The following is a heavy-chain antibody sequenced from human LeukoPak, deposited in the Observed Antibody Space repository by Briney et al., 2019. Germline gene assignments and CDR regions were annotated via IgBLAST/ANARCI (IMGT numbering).Heavy chain of an antibody. V-gene: IGHV1-18*01. D-gene: IGHD3-10*01. CDR3: ARTPKRFGELYQSADY. Sequence: ASVKVSCKASGYTIIGHWMHWVRQAPGQGLEWMGWISAYNGNADYAQSFQGRVTMTTDTSTSTAYMELRSLRSDDTGVYYCARTPKRFGELYQSADYWGQGTLVTVSS. CDR1: GYTIIGHW. J-gene: IGHJ4*02. CDR2: ISAYNGNA.